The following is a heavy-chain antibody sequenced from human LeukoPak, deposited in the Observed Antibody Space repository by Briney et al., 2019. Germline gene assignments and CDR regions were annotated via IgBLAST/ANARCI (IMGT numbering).Heavy chain of an antibody. CDR1: GFTVSSNY. CDR2: IYSGGST. V-gene: IGHV3-53*01. J-gene: IGHJ5*02. CDR3: ARRYQLLSVNWFDP. D-gene: IGHD2-2*01. Sequence: PGGSLRLSSAASGFTVSSNYMSWVRQAPGKGLEWVSVIYSGGSTYYADSVKGRFTISRDNSKNTLYLQMNSLRAEDTAVYYCARRYQLLSVNWFDPWGQGTLVTVSS.